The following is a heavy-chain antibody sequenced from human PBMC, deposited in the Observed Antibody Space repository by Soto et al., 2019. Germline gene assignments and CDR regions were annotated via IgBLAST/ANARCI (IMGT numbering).Heavy chain of an antibody. CDR2: ISYDGSNK. CDR3: AKDGAGTGAFDI. Sequence: GAPLRLSCAASGFTFSSYGMHWVRQAPGKGLEWVAVISYDGSNKYYADSVKGRFTISRDNSKNRLYLQMNSLRAEDTAVYYCAKDGAGTGAFDIWGQGTMVTVSS. J-gene: IGHJ3*02. V-gene: IGHV3-30*18. CDR1: GFTFSSYG. D-gene: IGHD6-13*01.